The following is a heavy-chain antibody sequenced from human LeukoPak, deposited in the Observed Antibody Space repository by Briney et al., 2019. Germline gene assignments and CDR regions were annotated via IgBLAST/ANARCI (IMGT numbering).Heavy chain of an antibody. CDR3: ARGDDSGYYDYFDY. CDR1: GFTVDSNY. CDR2: IYTGGNT. Sequence: GGSLRLSCAASGFTVDSNYLSWVRQAPGKGLECVSTIYTGGNTYYAASVKGRFTISRDFSKNTVFLHMNSLRAEDTAMYYCARGDDSGYYDYFDYWGQGALVTVSS. V-gene: IGHV3-53*01. D-gene: IGHD3-22*01. J-gene: IGHJ4*02.